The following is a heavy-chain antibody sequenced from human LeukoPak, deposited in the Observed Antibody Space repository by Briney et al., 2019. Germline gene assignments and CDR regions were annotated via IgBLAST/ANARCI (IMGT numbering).Heavy chain of an antibody. Sequence: GESLKISCKASGYSFANYWIGWVRQMPGKGLEWMGTIYPGDSDTSYSPSFQGQVTISADKSISTAYLQWSSLKASDTAMYYCARRRHCTSGSCEDFDFWGQGTLVTVSS. CDR2: IYPGDSDT. D-gene: IGHD2-15*01. CDR1: GYSFANYW. V-gene: IGHV5-51*01. CDR3: ARRRHCTSGSCEDFDF. J-gene: IGHJ4*02.